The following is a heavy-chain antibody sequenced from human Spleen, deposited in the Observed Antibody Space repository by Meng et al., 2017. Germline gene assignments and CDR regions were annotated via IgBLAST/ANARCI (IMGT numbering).Heavy chain of an antibody. CDR2: IETKPNNYAT. CDR1: GFTLSTYW. V-gene: IGHV3-73*02. Sequence: QLVGSGGGLVLPGGSLRLSCAASGFTLSTYWTHWVRQASGKGLEWVGRIETKPNNYATSYAASVRGRFTISRDDSKNTAYLEMNSLKTEDMALYYCTIYTSGHIWGQGTMVTVSS. CDR3: TIYTSGHI. J-gene: IGHJ3*02. D-gene: IGHD6-19*01.